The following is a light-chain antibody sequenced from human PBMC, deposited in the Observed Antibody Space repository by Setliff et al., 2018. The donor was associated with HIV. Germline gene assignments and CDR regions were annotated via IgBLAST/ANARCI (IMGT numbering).Light chain of an antibody. CDR1: SSDVGSYDL. J-gene: IGLJ2*01. Sequence: QSVLTQPASVSGSPGQSITIPCTGTSSDVGSYDLVSWYQQHPGKAPKLMIYEGSKRPSGVSNRFSGSKSGNTASLTISGLQADDEADYYCCSYAGSSTKFGGGTKVTVL. V-gene: IGLV2-23*01. CDR3: CSYAGSSTK. CDR2: EGS.